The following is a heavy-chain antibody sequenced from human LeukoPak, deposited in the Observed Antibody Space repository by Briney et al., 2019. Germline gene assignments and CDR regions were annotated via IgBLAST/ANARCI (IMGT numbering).Heavy chain of an antibody. CDR3: AAGTRYYGMDV. J-gene: IGHJ6*02. CDR1: GFTFSSYW. Sequence: GGSLRLSCAASGFTFSSYWMHWVRQAPGKGLVWVSRINSDGSSTSYADPVKGRFTISRDNAKNTLYLQMNSLRAEDTAVYYCAAGTRYYGMDVWGQGTTVTVSS. V-gene: IGHV3-74*01. D-gene: IGHD6-13*01. CDR2: INSDGSST.